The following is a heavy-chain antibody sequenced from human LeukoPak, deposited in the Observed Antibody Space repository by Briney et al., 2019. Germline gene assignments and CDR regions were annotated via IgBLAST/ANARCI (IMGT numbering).Heavy chain of an antibody. V-gene: IGHV3-64*02. CDR3: ARESLSYYDSSGSYSFYFDN. D-gene: IGHD3-22*01. J-gene: IGHJ4*02. CDR2: ISETGDGI. Sequence: PGGSLRLSCAASGFILSNYAMRWVRQAPGKGLQYVSTISETGDGIYYADSVKGRFTISRDNSKNTLYLQMGSLRAEDMAVYYCARESLSYYDSSGSYSFYFDNWGQGTLVTVSS. CDR1: GFILSNYA.